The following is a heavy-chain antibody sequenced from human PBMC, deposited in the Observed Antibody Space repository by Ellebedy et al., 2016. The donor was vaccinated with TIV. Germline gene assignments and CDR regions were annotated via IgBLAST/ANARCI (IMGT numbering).Heavy chain of an antibody. J-gene: IGHJ4*02. V-gene: IGHV3-21*04. CDR2: ISSSSSYI. CDR1: GFTFSSYS. CDR3: AKDGYYDILTGYSH. Sequence: GGSLRLSXAASGFTFSSYSMNWVRQAPGKGLEWVSSISSSSSYIYYADSVKGRFTISRDNSKNTLYLQMNSLRAEDTAVYYCAKDGYYDILTGYSHWGQGTLVTVSS. D-gene: IGHD3-9*01.